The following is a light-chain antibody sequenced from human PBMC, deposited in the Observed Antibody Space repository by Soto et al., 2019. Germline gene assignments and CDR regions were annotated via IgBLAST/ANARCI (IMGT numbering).Light chain of an antibody. CDR2: DGN. V-gene: IGLV2-14*01. Sequence: QSVLTQPASVSGSPGQSITISCTGTSSDVGGYNYVSWYQQLPGKAPKLMIYDGNNRPSGVSNRFSGSKSGNTASLTISGLQAEDEADYYCSSYTGSSTFVFGTGTKVTVL. CDR1: SSDVGGYNY. CDR3: SSYTGSSTFV. J-gene: IGLJ1*01.